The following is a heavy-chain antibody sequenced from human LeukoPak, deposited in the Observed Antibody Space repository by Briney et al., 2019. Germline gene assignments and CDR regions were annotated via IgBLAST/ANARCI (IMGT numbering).Heavy chain of an antibody. CDR3: ASHIVVVPAACDY. D-gene: IGHD2-2*01. CDR2: ISSSGSTI. J-gene: IGHJ4*02. CDR1: GSTFSDYY. V-gene: IGHV3-11*01. Sequence: PGGSLRLSCAASGSTFSDYYMSWIRQAPGKGLEWVSYISSSGSTIYYADSVKGRFTISRDNAKNSLYLQMNSLRAEDTAVYYCASHIVVVPAACDYWGQGTLVTVSS.